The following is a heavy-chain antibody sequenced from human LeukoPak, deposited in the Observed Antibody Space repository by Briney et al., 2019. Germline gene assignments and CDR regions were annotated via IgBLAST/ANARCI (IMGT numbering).Heavy chain of an antibody. V-gene: IGHV1-2*02. CDR3: ARGGCNTGTCYSSWLDP. CDR2: TNPNSGVT. Sequence: ASLKVSCKPSGYTFTDFYIHWVRQAPGQGLEWMGWTNPNSGVTDYAQKFLGRVTMTRDTSISTAYMEMSSLTFDDTAVYFCARGGCNTGTCYSSWLDPWGQGNLVTVSS. J-gene: IGHJ5*02. D-gene: IGHD2-21*02. CDR1: GYTFTDFY.